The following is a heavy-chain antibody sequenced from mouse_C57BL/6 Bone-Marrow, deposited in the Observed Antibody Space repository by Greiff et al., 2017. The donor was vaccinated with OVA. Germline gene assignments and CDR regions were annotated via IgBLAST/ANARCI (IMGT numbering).Heavy chain of an antibody. D-gene: IGHD2-1*01. Sequence: VQLVESGAELARPGASVKMSCKASGYTFTSYTMHWVKQRPGQGLEWIGYINPSSGYTKYNQKFKDKATLTADKSSSTAYMQLSSLTSEDSAVYYCARRGIYYGNHFAYWGQGTLVTVSA. V-gene: IGHV1-4*01. CDR1: GYTFTSYT. CDR3: ARRGIYYGNHFAY. J-gene: IGHJ3*01. CDR2: INPSSGYT.